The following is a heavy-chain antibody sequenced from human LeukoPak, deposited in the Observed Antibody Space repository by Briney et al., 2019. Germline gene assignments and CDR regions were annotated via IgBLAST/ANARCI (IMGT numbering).Heavy chain of an antibody. CDR3: ARVAVTMMFDY. D-gene: IGHD4-17*01. Sequence: GGSLRLSCAASGFTFSDSYMSWIRQAPGKGLEWVSYISSSGGSIYYADSVKGRFTISRDNAKKSLYLQMNSPRAEDTAVYYCARVAVTMMFDYWGQGTLVTVSS. V-gene: IGHV3-11*01. CDR2: ISSSGGSI. J-gene: IGHJ4*02. CDR1: GFTFSDSY.